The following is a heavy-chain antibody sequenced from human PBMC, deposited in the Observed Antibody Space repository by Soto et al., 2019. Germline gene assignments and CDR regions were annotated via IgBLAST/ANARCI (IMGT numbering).Heavy chain of an antibody. CDR1: GGSISSGDYY. J-gene: IGHJ4*02. V-gene: IGHV4-30-4*01. CDR2: IFYSGST. CDR3: ARGRYYYDRRGYYYDY. D-gene: IGHD3-22*01. Sequence: TLSLTCTVSGGSISSGDYYWSWIRQPPGKGLECIGYIFYSGSTYYNPSLKSRVTISVDTSKNQFYLKLSSMTAADTAAYYCARGRYYYDRRGYYYDYWGQGTLVTV.